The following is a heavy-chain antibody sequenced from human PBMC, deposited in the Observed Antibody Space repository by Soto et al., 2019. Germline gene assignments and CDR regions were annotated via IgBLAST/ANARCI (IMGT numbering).Heavy chain of an antibody. V-gene: IGHV3-33*01. CDR3: AREGGDEWIDYYYYGMDV. CDR2: IWHDASHE. D-gene: IGHD2-21*02. CDR1: GFNLSTFV. J-gene: IGHJ6*02. Sequence: GGSRRLSFAASGFNLSTFVMTGFRKAPGKALDWVAVIWHDASHEYYGDSVQGRFTISRDNSKHLLYLQMNSLRAEDTAVYYCAREGGDEWIDYYYYGMDVWGHGTTVTVSS.